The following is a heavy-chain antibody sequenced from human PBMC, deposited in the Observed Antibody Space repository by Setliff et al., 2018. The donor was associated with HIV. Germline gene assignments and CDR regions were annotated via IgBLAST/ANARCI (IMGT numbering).Heavy chain of an antibody. CDR2: ISAYNGNT. Sequence: VASVKVSCKVSGYTLTELSRHWVRQAPGQGLEWMGWISAYNGNTDYAPRLLGRVTMTTDTSTSTAYMELRSLSSDDTAVYYCARARLQGIVTAVGPRDNCLDPWGQGTRVTVSS. V-gene: IGHV1-18*01. D-gene: IGHD1-26*01. CDR3: ARARLQGIVTAVGPRDNCLDP. J-gene: IGHJ5*02. CDR1: GYTLTELS.